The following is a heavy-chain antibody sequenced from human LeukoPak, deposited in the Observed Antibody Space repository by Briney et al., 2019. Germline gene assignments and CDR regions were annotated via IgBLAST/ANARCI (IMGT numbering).Heavy chain of an antibody. D-gene: IGHD3-10*01. CDR3: ARALYYYRSGSSHTRDY. J-gene: IGHJ4*02. Sequence: ASVKVSCKASGYTFTGYYMHWGRQAPGQGLGSMGWINPNSGGTNYAQNFQGRVTMTRDTSISTAYMELSRLRSDDTAVYYCARALYYYRSGSSHTRDYWGQGTLVTVSS. CDR1: GYTFTGYY. CDR2: INPNSGGT. V-gene: IGHV1-2*02.